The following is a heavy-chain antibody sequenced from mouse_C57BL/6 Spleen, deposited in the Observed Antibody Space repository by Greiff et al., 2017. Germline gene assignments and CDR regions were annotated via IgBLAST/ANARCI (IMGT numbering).Heavy chain of an antibody. CDR2: IRSKSNNYAT. CDR3: VRTGDYAMDY. CDR1: GFSFNTYA. Sequence: EVMLVESGGGLVQPKGSLKLSCAASGFSFNTYAMNWVRQAPGKGLEWVARIRSKSNNYATYYADSVKDRFTISRDDSESMLYLQMNNLKTEDTAMYYCVRTGDYAMDYWGQGTSVTVSS. D-gene: IGHD4-1*01. V-gene: IGHV10-1*01. J-gene: IGHJ4*01.